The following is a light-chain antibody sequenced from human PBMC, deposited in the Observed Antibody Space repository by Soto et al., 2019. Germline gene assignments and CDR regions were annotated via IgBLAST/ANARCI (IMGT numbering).Light chain of an antibody. Sequence: EIVLTQSPGTLSLSPGERATLFCRASESVSAKHLSWYQQRSGQAPRLVIYGASSRASAVPDRFSGSGSGADFTLTISRLEPEDFAVYYCQQHGSSPLTFGGGTKVEIK. CDR1: ESVSAKH. V-gene: IGKV3-20*01. CDR2: GAS. J-gene: IGKJ4*01. CDR3: QQHGSSPLT.